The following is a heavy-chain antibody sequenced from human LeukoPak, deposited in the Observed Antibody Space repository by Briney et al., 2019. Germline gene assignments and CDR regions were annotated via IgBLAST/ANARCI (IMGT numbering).Heavy chain of an antibody. CDR1: GFTFSSYG. J-gene: IGHJ4*02. Sequence: PGGSLRLSCAASGFTFSSYGMSWVRQAPGKGLEWVSAISGSGDSTYYADSVKGRFTISRDNSKNTLHLQMNSLRAEDTAVYYCAKDLRSGNDFWSGYPYFDYWGQGALVAVSS. D-gene: IGHD3-3*01. CDR3: AKDLRSGNDFWSGYPYFDY. V-gene: IGHV3-23*01. CDR2: ISGSGDST.